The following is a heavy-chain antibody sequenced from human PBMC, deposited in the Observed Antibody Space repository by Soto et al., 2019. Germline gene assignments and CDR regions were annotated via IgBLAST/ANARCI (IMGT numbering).Heavy chain of an antibody. D-gene: IGHD6-13*01. CDR1: GGSISSYY. J-gene: IGHJ6*02. CDR2: IYTSGST. Sequence: PSETLSLTCTVSGGSISSYYWSWIRQPAGKGLEWIGRIYTSGSTNYNPSLKSRVTMSVDTSKNQFSLKLSSVTAADTAVYYCARELIGGAGGSHGMEVWGQGTTVTVSS. V-gene: IGHV4-4*07. CDR3: ARELIGGAGGSHGMEV.